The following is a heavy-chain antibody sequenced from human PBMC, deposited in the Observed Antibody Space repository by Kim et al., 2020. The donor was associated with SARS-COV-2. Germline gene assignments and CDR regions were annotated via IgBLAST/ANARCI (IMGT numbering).Heavy chain of an antibody. CDR2: IYYSGST. Sequence: SETLSLTCTVSGGSISSYYWSWIRQPPGKGLEWIGYIYYSGSTNYNPSLKSRVTISVDTSKNQFSLKLSSVTAADTAVYYCARHLPIPYVWGSYRYTGNPYYFDYWGQGTLVTVSS. V-gene: IGHV4-59*08. CDR1: GGSISSYY. CDR3: ARHLPIPYVWGSYRYTGNPYYFDY. D-gene: IGHD3-16*02. J-gene: IGHJ4*02.